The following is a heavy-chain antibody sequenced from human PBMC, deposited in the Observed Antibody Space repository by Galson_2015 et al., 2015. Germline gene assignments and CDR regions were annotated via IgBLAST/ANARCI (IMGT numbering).Heavy chain of an antibody. CDR1: GFTFSNYW. Sequence: SLRLSCAASGFTFSNYWMSWVRQAPGKGLEWVANIKQDGSVKLYVDTVRGRFTISRDNPRNSLYLQMNSLRAEDTAVYFCAIDSGHWSGSYYWGAFDIWGQGTVVTVSS. CDR3: AIDSGHWSGSYYWGAFDI. V-gene: IGHV3-7*03. D-gene: IGHD1-26*01. CDR2: IKQDGSVK. J-gene: IGHJ3*02.